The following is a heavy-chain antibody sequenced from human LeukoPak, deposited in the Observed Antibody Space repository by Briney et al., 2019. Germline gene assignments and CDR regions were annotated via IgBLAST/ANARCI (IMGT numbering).Heavy chain of an antibody. J-gene: IGHJ6*02. CDR1: GFTFSSHA. D-gene: IGHD1-20*01. Sequence: GGSLRLSCAASGFTFSSHAMSWVRQAPGKGLEWVSAISTSGGSTYYADSVKGRFTISRDNSKNTLYLQMNSLRLEDTAVYFCATDNWYVMNLWGQGTTVTVSS. CDR2: ISTSGGST. V-gene: IGHV3-23*01. CDR3: ATDNWYVMNL.